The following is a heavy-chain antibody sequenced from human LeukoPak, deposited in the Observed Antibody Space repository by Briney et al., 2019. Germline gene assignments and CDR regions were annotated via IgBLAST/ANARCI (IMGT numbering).Heavy chain of an antibody. Sequence: PGGSLRLSCTAPGFTFSGAWMTWVRQAPGKGLEWVADIREDGTEKNYVDSVKGRFTISRDNAKNSLFLQMSNLRDDGMAIYYCARHVGISFWGQGTLVTVSS. CDR1: GFTFSGAW. J-gene: IGHJ4*02. CDR2: IREDGTEK. V-gene: IGHV3-7*01. D-gene: IGHD7-27*01. CDR3: ARHVGISF.